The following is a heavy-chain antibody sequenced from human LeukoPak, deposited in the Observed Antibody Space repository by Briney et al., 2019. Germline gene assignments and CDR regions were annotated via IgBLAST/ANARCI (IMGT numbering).Heavy chain of an antibody. CDR1: GGSISSYY. CDR2: IYYSGST. D-gene: IGHD3-9*01. Sequence: SETLSLTCTVSGGSISSYYWSWIRQPPGKGLEWIGYIYYSGSTNYNPSLKSRVTISVDTSKNQFSLKLSSVTAADTAVYYCARQYSDILTGYHRGELYWYFDLWGRGTLVTVSS. V-gene: IGHV4-59*01. J-gene: IGHJ2*01. CDR3: ARQYSDILTGYHRGELYWYFDL.